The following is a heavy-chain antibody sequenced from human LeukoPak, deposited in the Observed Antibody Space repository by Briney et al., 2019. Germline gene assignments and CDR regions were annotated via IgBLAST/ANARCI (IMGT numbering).Heavy chain of an antibody. Sequence: SETLSLTCTVSGATISTSYWYWIRQPPGKGLEWIGYIHYSGDINYNPSLKSRVTISAYTSKNQLSLKLSSVTAADTAVYYCARVGCSGGSCYPDYWGQGTLVTVSS. D-gene: IGHD2-15*01. J-gene: IGHJ4*02. CDR3: ARVGCSGGSCYPDY. V-gene: IGHV4-59*01. CDR1: GATISTSY. CDR2: IHYSGDI.